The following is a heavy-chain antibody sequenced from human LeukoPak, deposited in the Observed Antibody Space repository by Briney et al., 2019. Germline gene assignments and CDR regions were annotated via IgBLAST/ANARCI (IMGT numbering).Heavy chain of an antibody. CDR1: GYTFTSYY. V-gene: IGHV1-46*01. J-gene: IGHJ4*02. Sequence: GASVKVCCKAAGYTFTSYYMHWVRQAPGQGLEWRGIINPSGGSTSYAQKFQGRVTMTRDMSTSTVYMELSSLRSEDTAVYYCARDQFEGNYGMNFDYWGQGTLVAVSS. CDR2: INPSGGST. CDR3: ARDQFEGNYGMNFDY. D-gene: IGHD4-11*01.